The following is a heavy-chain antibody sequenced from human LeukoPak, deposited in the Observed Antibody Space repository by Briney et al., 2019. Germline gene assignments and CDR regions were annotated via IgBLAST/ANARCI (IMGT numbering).Heavy chain of an antibody. CDR1: GYSISTGYY. CDR3: ASGYCGGACQLGGVDM. V-gene: IGHV4-38-2*02. J-gene: IGHJ3*02. D-gene: IGHD2-21*02. Sequence: SETLSLTCTVSGYSISTGYYWGWIRQPPGKGLEWIGSIYHSGSTYYNPSIKSRVTISVDTSKNQFSLKPSSVTAADTAVYYCASGYCGGACQLGGVDMWGQGTMVTVSS. CDR2: IYHSGST.